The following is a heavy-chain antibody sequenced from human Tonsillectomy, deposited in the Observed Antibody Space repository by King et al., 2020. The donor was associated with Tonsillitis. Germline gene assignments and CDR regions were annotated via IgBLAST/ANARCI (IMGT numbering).Heavy chain of an antibody. Sequence: VQLVESGGGLVQPGGSLRLSCAASGCTFSSYAMHWVRQAPGKGLEYVSAISPNGGSTFYANSVKGRFTISRDNSKNTLYLQMGSLRAEDMAVYYCARSRWLQSFFDYWGQGTLVTVSS. V-gene: IGHV3-64*01. D-gene: IGHD5-24*01. CDR2: ISPNGGST. CDR3: ARSRWLQSFFDY. J-gene: IGHJ4*02. CDR1: GCTFSSYA.